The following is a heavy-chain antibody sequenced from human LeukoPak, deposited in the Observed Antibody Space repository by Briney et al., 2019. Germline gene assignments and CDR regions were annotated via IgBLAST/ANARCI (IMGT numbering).Heavy chain of an antibody. J-gene: IGHJ4*02. Sequence: KPSETLSLTCSVSGGSINNYYWKWIRQPPGKGLEWIGYISYSGNTNYSPSLKSRVTISVDTSKNQFSLQLRSVTTADTAVYYWARAGSSGWYGEYWGQGTLVSVSS. CDR1: GGSINNYY. D-gene: IGHD6-19*01. CDR2: ISYSGNT. V-gene: IGHV4-59*01. CDR3: ARAGSSGWYGEY.